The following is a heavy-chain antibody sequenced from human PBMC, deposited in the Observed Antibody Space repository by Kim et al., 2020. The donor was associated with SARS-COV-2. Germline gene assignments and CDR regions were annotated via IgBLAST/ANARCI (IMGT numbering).Heavy chain of an antibody. Sequence: GGSLRLSCAASGFTFSSYSMNWVRQAPGKGLEWVSSISSSSSYIYYADSVKGRFTISRDNAKNSLYLQMNSLRAEDTAVYYCVRDRWYDILTGYYDYWGQGTLVTVSS. CDR1: GFTFSSYS. J-gene: IGHJ4*02. CDR2: ISSSSSYI. D-gene: IGHD3-9*01. CDR3: VRDRWYDILTGYYDY. V-gene: IGHV3-21*01.